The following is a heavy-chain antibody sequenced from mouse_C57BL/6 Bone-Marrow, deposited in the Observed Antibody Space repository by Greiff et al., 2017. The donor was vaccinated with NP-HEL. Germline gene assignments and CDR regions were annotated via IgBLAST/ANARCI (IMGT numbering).Heavy chain of an antibody. CDR1: GFSLTSYG. Sequence: VQLVESGPGLVQPSQSLSITCTVSGFSLTSYGVHWVRQSPGKGLEWLGVIWRGGSTDYNAAFMSRLSITKDNSKSQVFFKMNSLQADDTAIYYCAKTRDGYYDYFDYWGQGTTLTVSS. CDR3: AKTRDGYYDYFDY. J-gene: IGHJ2*01. V-gene: IGHV2-5*01. CDR2: IWRGGST. D-gene: IGHD2-3*01.